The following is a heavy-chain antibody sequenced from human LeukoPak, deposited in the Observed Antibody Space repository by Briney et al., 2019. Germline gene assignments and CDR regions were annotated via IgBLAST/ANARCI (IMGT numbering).Heavy chain of an antibody. CDR3: ARSATPLYSGSYYHFDY. Sequence: SETLSLTCTVSGGSISSSSYYWGWIRQPPGKGLEWIGSIYYSGSTYYNPSLKSRVTISVDTSKNQFSLKLSSVTAADTAVYYCARSATPLYSGSYYHFDYWGQGTLVTVSS. J-gene: IGHJ4*02. CDR2: IYYSGST. CDR1: GGSISSSSYY. D-gene: IGHD1-26*01. V-gene: IGHV4-39*07.